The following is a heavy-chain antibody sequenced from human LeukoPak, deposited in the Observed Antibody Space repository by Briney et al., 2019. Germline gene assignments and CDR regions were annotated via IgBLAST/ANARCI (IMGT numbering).Heavy chain of an antibody. Sequence: PGGSLRLSWAASGFTFSSYAMSWVRQAPGTGLEWVSAISGSGGGTYYADSVRGRFTIYRDNSKNILYLQMNSLRAEDTAVYYCAKGVAYSSGWFFDYWGQGTLVTVSS. CDR1: GFTFSSYA. CDR2: ISGSGGGT. V-gene: IGHV3-23*01. J-gene: IGHJ4*02. D-gene: IGHD6-19*01. CDR3: AKGVAYSSGWFFDY.